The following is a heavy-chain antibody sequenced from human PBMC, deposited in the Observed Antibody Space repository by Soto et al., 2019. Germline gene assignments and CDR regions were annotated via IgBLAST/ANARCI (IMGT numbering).Heavy chain of an antibody. CDR2: TYYRSKWYK. J-gene: IGHJ5*02. V-gene: IGHV6-1*01. CDR3: ARTVGWLDP. Sequence: PSQTLSLTCAISGDSVSSNSAAWNWIRQSPLRGLEWLGRTYYRSKWYKEYAASVRSRITINPDTSKNQFSLQLNSVSPEDTAVYYCARTVGWLDPWGQGTLVTVSS. D-gene: IGHD2-15*01. CDR1: GDSVSSNSAA.